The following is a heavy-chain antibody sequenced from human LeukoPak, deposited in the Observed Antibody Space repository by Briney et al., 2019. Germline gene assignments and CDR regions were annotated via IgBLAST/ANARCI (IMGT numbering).Heavy chain of an antibody. V-gene: IGHV1-69*02. CDR2: IIPILGIA. CDR1: GGTFSSYT. D-gene: IGHD2-2*01. CDR3: VVVVPAAPVHDALDI. Sequence: ASVKVSCKASGGTFSSYTISWVRQAPGQGLEWMGRIIPILGIANYAQKFQGRVTITADKSTSTAYMELSSLRSEDTAVYYCVVVVPAAPVHDALDIWGQGTMVTVSS. J-gene: IGHJ3*02.